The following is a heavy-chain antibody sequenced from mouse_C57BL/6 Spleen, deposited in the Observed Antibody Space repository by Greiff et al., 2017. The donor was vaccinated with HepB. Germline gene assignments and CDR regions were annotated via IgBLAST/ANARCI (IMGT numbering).Heavy chain of an antibody. V-gene: IGHV5-16*01. J-gene: IGHJ1*03. CDR2: INYDGSSN. CDR3: ARGSGVVATRGFDV. CDR1: GFTFSDYY. Sequence: EVKLVESEGGLVQPGSSMKLSCTASGFTFSDYYMAWVRQVPEKGLEWVANINYDGSSNYYLDSLKSRFIISRDNAKNILYLQMSSLKSEDTATYYCARGSGVVATRGFDVWGTGTTVTVSS. D-gene: IGHD1-1*01.